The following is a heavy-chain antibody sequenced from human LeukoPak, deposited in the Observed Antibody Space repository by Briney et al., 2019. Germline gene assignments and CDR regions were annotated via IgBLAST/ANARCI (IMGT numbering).Heavy chain of an antibody. CDR2: INPNSGGT. CDR1: GYTFTGYY. J-gene: IGHJ5*02. Sequence: ASVKVSCKASGYTFTGYYMHWVRQAPGQGLEWMGWINPNSGGTNYAQKFQGRVTMTRDTSISTAYMELSRLRSDDTAVYYCARSTVTTYNWFDPWGQGTLVTVSS. V-gene: IGHV1-2*02. D-gene: IGHD4-17*01. CDR3: ARSTVTTYNWFDP.